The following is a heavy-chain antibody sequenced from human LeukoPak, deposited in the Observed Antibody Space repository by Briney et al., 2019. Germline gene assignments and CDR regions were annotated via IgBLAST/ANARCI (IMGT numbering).Heavy chain of an antibody. V-gene: IGHV3-30*01. D-gene: IGHD3-3*01. J-gene: IGHJ4*02. CDR2: ISSDGRDK. CDR3: ARDQSFIRVVTIGGLGY. CDR1: GFTFSTYA. Sequence: GGSLRLSCAASGFTFSTYAMHWVRQAPGKGLEWVAAISSDGRDKYYADSVKGRLTIPRDNSKNTLFLQMNSLRTEDTALYYCARDQSFIRVVTIGGLGYWGQGTLVTVSS.